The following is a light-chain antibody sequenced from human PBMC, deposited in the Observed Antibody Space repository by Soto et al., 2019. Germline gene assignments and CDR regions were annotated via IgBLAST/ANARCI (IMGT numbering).Light chain of an antibody. J-gene: IGKJ5*01. CDR2: GAS. CDR3: QQYAASPIT. Sequence: EIVMTQSPGTPSVSKGERATVSCRASQSVSSNLAWYQQKPGQAPRLLIYGASSRATGIPDRFSGSGSGTDFTLTIIRLEPEDFAVFYCQQYAASPITFGQGTRLEI. V-gene: IGKV3-20*01. CDR1: QSVSSN.